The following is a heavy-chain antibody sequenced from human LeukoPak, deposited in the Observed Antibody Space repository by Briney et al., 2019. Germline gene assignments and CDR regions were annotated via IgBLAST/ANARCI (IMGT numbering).Heavy chain of an antibody. CDR3: ARTSGWVYYYYGMDV. D-gene: IGHD6-19*01. V-gene: IGHV4-34*01. CDR1: GGSFSGYY. J-gene: IGHJ6*02. Sequence: SETLSLTCAVYGGSFSGYYWSWIRQPPGKGLEWIGETNHSGSTNYNPSLKSRVTISVDTSKNQFSLKLSSVTAADTAVYYCARTSGWVYYYYGMDVWGQGTTVTVSS. CDR2: TNHSGST.